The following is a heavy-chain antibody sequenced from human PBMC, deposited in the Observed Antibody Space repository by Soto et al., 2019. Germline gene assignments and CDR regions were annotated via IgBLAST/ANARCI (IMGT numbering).Heavy chain of an antibody. CDR3: ATEGEYYDILTGYLYWFDP. Sequence: ASVKVSCKTSGYTFTYYHIHWLRQAPGQGPEWMGKIYPSGGSTNYAPKFWGRVTMSMDTSTSTVYMGLSSLRSEDTAVYYCATEGEYYDILTGYLYWFDPWGQGTLVTVSS. D-gene: IGHD3-9*01. J-gene: IGHJ5*02. CDR2: IYPSGGST. V-gene: IGHV1-46*01. CDR1: GYTFTYYH.